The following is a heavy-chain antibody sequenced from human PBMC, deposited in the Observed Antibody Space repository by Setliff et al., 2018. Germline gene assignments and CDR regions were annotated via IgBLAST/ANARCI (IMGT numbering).Heavy chain of an antibody. CDR3: ARDRRDYIGAGSSEIDYYYYYYMDV. D-gene: IGHD3-10*01. J-gene: IGHJ6*03. V-gene: IGHV4-4*08. CDR2: IDTSGST. CDR1: GGSINNYY. Sequence: SETLSLTCTVSGGSINNYYWSWIRQSPGKGLEWIGYIDTSGSTDYNPSLKSRVTISGDTSKNQISLNLSSGTAADTAVYYCARDRRDYIGAGSSEIDYYYYYYMDVWGKGTTVTVSS.